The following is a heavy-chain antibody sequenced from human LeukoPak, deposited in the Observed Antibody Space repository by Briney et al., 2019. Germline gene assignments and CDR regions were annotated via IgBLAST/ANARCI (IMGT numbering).Heavy chain of an antibody. V-gene: IGHV4-34*01. D-gene: IGHD2-2*01. CDR3: ARLLGGPAKPLKRSLDY. CDR2: INHSGST. Sequence: SETLSLTCAVYGGSFSGYYWSWIRRPPGKGLEWIGEINHSGSTNYNPSLKSRVTISVDTSKNQFSLKLSSVTAADTAVYYCARLLGGPAKPLKRSLDYWGQGTLVTVSS. J-gene: IGHJ4*02. CDR1: GGSFSGYY.